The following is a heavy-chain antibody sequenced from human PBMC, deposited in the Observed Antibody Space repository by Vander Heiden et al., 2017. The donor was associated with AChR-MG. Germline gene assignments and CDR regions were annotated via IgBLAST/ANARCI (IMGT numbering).Heavy chain of an antibody. J-gene: IGHJ3*02. D-gene: IGHD3-16*01. CDR1: GFTFADYG. CDR3: TRNPHYDYLWGSYLI. CDR2: IHIKAYGYKT. Sequence: EVQLVESGGGLVQPGRSLRLSCTVSGFTFADYGMRWFRQAPGGWLEWVGCIHIKAYGYKTEYAASVGGRFTISRDDSKDTAYLQMNSLKTEDTAVYYCTRNPHYDYLWGSYLIWGRGTMVTVSS. V-gene: IGHV3-49*03.